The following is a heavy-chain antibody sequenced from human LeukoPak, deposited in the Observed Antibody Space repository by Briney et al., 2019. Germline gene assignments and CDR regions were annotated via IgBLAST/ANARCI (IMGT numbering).Heavy chain of an antibody. V-gene: IGHV3-23*01. D-gene: IGHD4/OR15-4a*01. CDR2: ISISADMT. CDR1: GLPFSSNA. J-gene: IGHJ4*02. CDR3: ANEEVPNDY. Sequence: PGGSLRLSCEVSGLPFSSNAMTWVRKAPGRGLKWVSGISISADMTYYADSVQGRFIISRDNPKNTVYLQMDSLRVEDTAVYYCANEEVPNDYWGQGTLVT.